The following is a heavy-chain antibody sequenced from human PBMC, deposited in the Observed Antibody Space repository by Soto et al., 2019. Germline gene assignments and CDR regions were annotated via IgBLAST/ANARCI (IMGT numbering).Heavy chain of an antibody. D-gene: IGHD3-22*01. CDR3: AKEVSDYYDSSVVGMDV. Sequence: GGSLRLSCAASGFTFSSYGMHWVRQAPGKGLEWVAVISYDGSNKYYADSVKGRFTISRDNSKNTLYLQMNSLRAEDTAVYYCAKEVSDYYDSSVVGMDVWGQGTTVTVSS. CDR1: GFTFSSYG. J-gene: IGHJ6*02. V-gene: IGHV3-30*18. CDR2: ISYDGSNK.